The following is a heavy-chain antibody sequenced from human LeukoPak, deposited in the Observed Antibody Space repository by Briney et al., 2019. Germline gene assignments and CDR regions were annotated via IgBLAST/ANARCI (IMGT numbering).Heavy chain of an antibody. D-gene: IGHD3-10*01. CDR3: AREGYYGSGSPPSLYFDY. Sequence: GGSLRLSCAASGFTFSDYYMSWIRQAPGKGLEWVAVTSSDLNVKLYADSVKGRFTISRDNSRSTLYLQMNSLRPEDTAIYYCAREGYYGSGSPPSLYFDYWGQGTLVTVSS. CDR2: TSSDLNVK. J-gene: IGHJ4*02. V-gene: IGHV3-30*03. CDR1: GFTFSDYY.